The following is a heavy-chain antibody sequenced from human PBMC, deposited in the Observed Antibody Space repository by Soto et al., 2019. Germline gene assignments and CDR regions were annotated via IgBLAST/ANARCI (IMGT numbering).Heavy chain of an antibody. CDR1: GYTFASYA. Sequence: ASVKVSCKASGYTFASYAMHWVRQAPGQRLEWMGWINAGNGNTKYSQKFQGRVTITRDTSASTAYMELSSLRSEDTAVYYCAKSATVPAAIAYWGQGTLVTVSS. D-gene: IGHD2-2*02. CDR2: INAGNGNT. V-gene: IGHV1-3*01. CDR3: AKSATVPAAIAY. J-gene: IGHJ4*02.